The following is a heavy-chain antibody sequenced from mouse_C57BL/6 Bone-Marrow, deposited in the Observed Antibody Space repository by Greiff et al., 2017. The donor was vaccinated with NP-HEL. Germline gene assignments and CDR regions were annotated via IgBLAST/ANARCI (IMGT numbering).Heavy chain of an antibody. J-gene: IGHJ3*01. D-gene: IGHD2-1*01. CDR3: TRDYDNLFAY. CDR2: IDPETGGT. V-gene: IGHV1-15*01. CDR1: GYTFTDYE. Sequence: QVQLQQSGAELVRPGASVTLSCKASGYTFTDYEMHWVKQTPVHGLEWIGAIDPETGGTAYNQKFKGKAILTADKSSSTAYMELRSLTSEDSAVYYCTRDYDNLFAYWGQGTLVTVSA.